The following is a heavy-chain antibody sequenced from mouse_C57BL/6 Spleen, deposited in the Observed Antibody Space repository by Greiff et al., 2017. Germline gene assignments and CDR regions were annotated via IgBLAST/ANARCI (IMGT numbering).Heavy chain of an antibody. D-gene: IGHD4-1*01. CDR2: INPNNGGT. Sequence: VQLKQSGPDLVKPGASVKMSCKASGYTFTDYNMHWVKQSHGKSLEWIGYINPNNGGTSYNQKFKGKATLTVNKSSSTAYMELRSLTSEDSAVYYCAIVANLGDDYWGQGTTLTVSS. CDR1: GYTFTDYN. J-gene: IGHJ2*01. V-gene: IGHV1-22*01. CDR3: AIVANLGDDY.